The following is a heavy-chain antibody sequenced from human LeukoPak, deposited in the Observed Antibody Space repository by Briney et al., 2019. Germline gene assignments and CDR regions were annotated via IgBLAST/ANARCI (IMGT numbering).Heavy chain of an antibody. CDR2: ITSGSSYR. V-gene: IGHV3-21*01. CDR1: GFTFNNYA. Sequence: GGSLRLSCAASGFTFNNYAMTWVRQAPGKGLEWVSSITSGSSYRFYADSVKGRFTISRDNAKNSLYLQMNSLRAEDTAVYYCARDPYSGSYGNYYYYFMDVWGKGTTVTVSS. D-gene: IGHD1-26*01. CDR3: ARDPYSGSYGNYYYYFMDV. J-gene: IGHJ6*03.